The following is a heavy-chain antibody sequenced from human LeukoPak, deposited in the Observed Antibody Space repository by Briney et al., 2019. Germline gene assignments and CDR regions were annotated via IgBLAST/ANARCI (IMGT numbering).Heavy chain of an antibody. CDR2: INTNTGNP. J-gene: IGHJ5*02. V-gene: IGHV7-4-1*02. CDR3: ARKLSSGSDL. CDR1: GYTFTNYG. D-gene: IGHD6-19*01. Sequence: GASVKVSCEASGYTFTNYGVNWVRQAPGQGLEWMGWINTNTGNPTFAQGFTGRFVFSLDTSVSTAYLQINSLTTEDTAVYYCARKLSSGSDLWGQGTLITISS.